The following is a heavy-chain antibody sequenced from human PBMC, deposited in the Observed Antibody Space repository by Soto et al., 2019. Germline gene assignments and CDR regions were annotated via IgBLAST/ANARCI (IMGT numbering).Heavy chain of an antibody. D-gene: IGHD5-18*01. CDR1: GGSIRSGGYY. V-gene: IGHV4-31*03. CDR2: IYYSGST. Sequence: SETLSLTCTVSGGSIRSGGYYWSWVRQNPRKGLEWIGNIYYSGSTYYNPSLKSRLTISVDTSKNQFSLNLSSVTAADTAVYYCARDRLMATAGTARHYFGLDVWGQGTTVTVSS. J-gene: IGHJ6*02. CDR3: ARDRLMATAGTARHYFGLDV.